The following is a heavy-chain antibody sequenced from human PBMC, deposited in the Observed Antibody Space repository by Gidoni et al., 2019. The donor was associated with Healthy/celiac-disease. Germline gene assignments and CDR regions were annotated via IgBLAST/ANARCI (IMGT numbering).Heavy chain of an antibody. J-gene: IGHJ3*02. CDR1: GFTFDDYA. V-gene: IGHV3-9*01. CDR3: AKDITMIVVVTTGAFDI. Sequence: EVQLVESGGGLVQPGRSLILSCAASGFTFDDYARHWVRQATGKGLEWSSGISWNSGSIGYAYSVKGRFTIARDNAKNSLYLKMNRLRAEDTALYYCAKDITMIVVVTTGAFDIWGQGTMVTVSS. CDR2: ISWNSGSI. D-gene: IGHD3-22*01.